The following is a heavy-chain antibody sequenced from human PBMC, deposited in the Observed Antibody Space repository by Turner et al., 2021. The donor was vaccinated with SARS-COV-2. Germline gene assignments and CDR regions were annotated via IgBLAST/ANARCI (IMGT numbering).Heavy chain of an antibody. J-gene: IGHJ4*02. D-gene: IGHD6-13*01. CDR3: ASQASSFWYYYFDS. Sequence: QLQLQESVPELVKSSETLSLTCTVPGGSISSNYYWGWFRQPPGKRREWSESIYYSGTTYYNPSLRSRVTISVDTSKNQFPLKMSSVTAAETAVYYCASQASSFWYYYFDSWGQGTLVTVSS. CDR2: IYYSGTT. V-gene: IGHV4-39*01. CDR1: GGSISSNYY.